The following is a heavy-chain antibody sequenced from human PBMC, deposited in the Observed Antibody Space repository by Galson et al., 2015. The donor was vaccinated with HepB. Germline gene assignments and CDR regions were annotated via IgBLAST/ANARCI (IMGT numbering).Heavy chain of an antibody. CDR3: ARESKSESTGWYGNVDV. CDR2: INPNSGDR. Sequence: SVKVSCKASGYTFTDYYIHWVRQAPGQGLEWMGWINPNSGDRNYAQKFQGWVTMTRDTSINTAYMELSRLRSDDTAVYYCARESKSESTGWYGNVDVWGQGTTVTVPS. V-gene: IGHV1-2*04. J-gene: IGHJ6*02. CDR1: GYTFTDYY. D-gene: IGHD6-19*01.